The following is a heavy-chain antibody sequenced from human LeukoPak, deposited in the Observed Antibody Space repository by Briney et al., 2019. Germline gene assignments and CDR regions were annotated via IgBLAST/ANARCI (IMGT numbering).Heavy chain of an antibody. D-gene: IGHD5/OR15-5a*01. J-gene: IGHJ4*02. Sequence: GRSLRLSCAASGFTFDDYAMHWVRQAPGKGLEWVSGISWNSGSIGYADSVKGRFTISRDNAKNSLYLQMNSLRAEDTALYYCAKDGVYGSFDYWGQGTLVTVSS. V-gene: IGHV3-9*01. CDR1: GFTFDDYA. CDR3: AKDGVYGSFDY. CDR2: ISWNSGSI.